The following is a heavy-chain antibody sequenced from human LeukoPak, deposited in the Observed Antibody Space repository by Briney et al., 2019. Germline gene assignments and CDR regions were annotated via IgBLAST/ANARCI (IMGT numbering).Heavy chain of an antibody. J-gene: IGHJ5*02. CDR2: IYYSGGT. CDR1: GGSISSSSYY. V-gene: IGHV4-39*01. Sequence: SETLSLTCTVSGGSISSSSYYWGWIRQPPGKGLEWIGSIYYSGGTYYNPSLKSRVTISVDTSKNQFSLKLSSVTAADTAVYYCAVPAAKSWFDPWGQGTLVTVSS. CDR3: AVPAAKSWFDP. D-gene: IGHD2-2*01.